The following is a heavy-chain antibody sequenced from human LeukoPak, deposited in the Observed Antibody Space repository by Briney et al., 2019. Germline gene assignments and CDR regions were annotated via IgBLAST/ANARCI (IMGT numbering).Heavy chain of an antibody. CDR3: ARETGPDLASGSYFY. CDR2: IIPIFGTA. Sequence: SVKVSCKASGGTFSSYAISWVRQAPGQGLEWMGGIIPIFGTANYAQKFQGRVTITADESTSTAYMELSSLRSGDTAVYYCARETGPDLASGSYFYWGQGTLVTVSS. J-gene: IGHJ4*02. V-gene: IGHV1-69*01. D-gene: IGHD1-26*01. CDR1: GGTFSSYA.